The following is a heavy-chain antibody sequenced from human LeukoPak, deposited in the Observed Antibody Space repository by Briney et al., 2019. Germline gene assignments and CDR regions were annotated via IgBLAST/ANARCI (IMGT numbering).Heavy chain of an antibody. J-gene: IGHJ4*02. CDR2: IDSDGTNT. Sequence: GGSLRLSCAASGFTFSSFWIHWVRQAPGKGLVWVSRIDSDGTNTYYADSVKGRFTISRDNPKNTLSLQMNSLRAEDTAVYYCAKGSAYADFWGQGTLVTVSS. CDR1: GFTFSSFW. V-gene: IGHV3-74*01. D-gene: IGHD3-3*01. CDR3: AKGSAYADF.